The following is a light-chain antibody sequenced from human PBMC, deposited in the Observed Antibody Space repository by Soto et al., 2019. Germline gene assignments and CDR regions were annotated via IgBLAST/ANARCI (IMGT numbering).Light chain of an antibody. CDR3: CSHGGSSPWV. CDR1: SSDVGSYVV. CDR2: EDS. J-gene: IGLJ3*02. Sequence: QSVLTQPASVSGTPGQSITISCTGTSSDVGSYVVVSWYQQHPGKTPKLIIYEDSRRPSGVSNRFSGSKSGNTASLTISGLQAEDEAEYYCCSHGGSSPWVFGGGTKVTVL. V-gene: IGLV2-23*01.